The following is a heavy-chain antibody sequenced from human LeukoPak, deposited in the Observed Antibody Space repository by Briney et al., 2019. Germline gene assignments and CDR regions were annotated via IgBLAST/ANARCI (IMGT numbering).Heavy chain of an antibody. CDR1: GVSISSGSNY. D-gene: IGHD3-3*01. CDR2: IYSSGNT. CDR3: ARDQLITVFGVIIPLNWFDP. V-gene: IGHV4-39*07. Sequence: NSSETLSLTCSVSGVSISSGSNYWGWIRQPPGKTLEWIGSIYSSGNTYYNPSLKSRVTISLDTSTNQFSLKLSSVTAADTAVYYCARDQLITVFGVIIPLNWFDPWGQGTLVTVSS. J-gene: IGHJ5*02.